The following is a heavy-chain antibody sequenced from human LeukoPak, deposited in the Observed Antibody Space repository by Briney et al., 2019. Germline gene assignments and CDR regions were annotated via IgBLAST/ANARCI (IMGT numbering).Heavy chain of an antibody. J-gene: IGHJ4*02. V-gene: IGHV3-48*04. Sequence: PGRSLRLSCAASGFTFSSYSMNWVRQAPGKGLEWVSYISSSSSTIYYADSVKGRFTISRDNAKNSLYLQMNSLRAEDTAVYYCARAELTELEEYSGYDESDYWGQGTLVTVSS. CDR3: ARAELTELEEYSGYDESDY. CDR1: GFTFSSYS. CDR2: ISSSSSTI. D-gene: IGHD5-12*01.